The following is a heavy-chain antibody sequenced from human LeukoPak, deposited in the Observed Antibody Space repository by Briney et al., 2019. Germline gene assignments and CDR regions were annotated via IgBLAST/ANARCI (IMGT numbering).Heavy chain of an antibody. V-gene: IGHV4-34*01. CDR2: INHSGST. D-gene: IGHD4-23*01. CDR1: GGSSSGYY. J-gene: IGHJ3*02. Sequence: SETLSLTCAVYGGSSSGYYLSWIRQPPGKGLEWIGEINHSGSTNYNPSLKSRVTISVDTSKNQFSLKLSSVTAADTAVYYCALVVTLANGDAFDIWGQGTMVTVSS. CDR3: ALVVTLANGDAFDI.